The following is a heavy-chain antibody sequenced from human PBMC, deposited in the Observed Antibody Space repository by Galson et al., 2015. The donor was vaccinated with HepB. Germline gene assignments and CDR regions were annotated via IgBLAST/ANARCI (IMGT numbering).Heavy chain of an antibody. CDR1: GGTFSSYG. CDR3: ARGTAVRYLTQYYYYAMDV. Sequence: SVKVSCKASGGTFSSYGITWVRLAPGQGLEWMGRIIPLLGTVNYAQKMQGRVTITADKSTSTAYMELRSLRSEDTAVYYCARGTAVRYLTQYYYYAMDVWGQGTTVTVSS. D-gene: IGHD2-2*01. V-gene: IGHV1-69*04. J-gene: IGHJ6*02. CDR2: IIPLLGTV.